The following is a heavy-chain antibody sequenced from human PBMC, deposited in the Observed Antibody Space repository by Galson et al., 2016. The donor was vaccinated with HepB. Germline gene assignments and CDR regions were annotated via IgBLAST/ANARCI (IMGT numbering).Heavy chain of an antibody. D-gene: IGHD2-8*01. CDR1: GGSIRGYF. CDR3: ARDGVWMGSMDV. CDR2: FYSTEST. J-gene: IGHJ6*02. Sequence: SETLSLTCTVSGGSIRGYFWSWIRQPAGKGLEWIGRFYSTESTGHFSSLGSRVTMSEDTSKNQFFLTLNSVTAADTAIYHCARDGVWMGSMDVWGQGTTVTVSS. V-gene: IGHV4-4*07.